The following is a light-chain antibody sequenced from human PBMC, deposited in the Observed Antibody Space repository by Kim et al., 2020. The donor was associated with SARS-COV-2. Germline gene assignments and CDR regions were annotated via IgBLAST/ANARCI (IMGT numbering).Light chain of an antibody. Sequence: LSPWERATHAGRASQSVSSSYLAWYQQKPGQAPRLLIYGASSRATGIPDRFSGSGSGTDFTLTISRLEPEDFAVYYCQQYGSSSYTFGQGTKLEI. CDR3: QQYGSSSYT. J-gene: IGKJ2*01. CDR2: GAS. V-gene: IGKV3-20*01. CDR1: QSVSSSY.